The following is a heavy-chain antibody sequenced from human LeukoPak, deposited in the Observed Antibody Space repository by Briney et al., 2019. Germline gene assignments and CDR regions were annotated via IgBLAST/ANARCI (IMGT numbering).Heavy chain of an antibody. CDR2: ISSASNTI. CDR1: GFTFSSYS. J-gene: IGHJ4*02. Sequence: GGSLRLSCAASGFTFSSYSMNWVRQAPGKGLEWVSYISSASNTIYYADSVKGRFTISRDNAKNSLYLQMNSLRAEDTAVYYCARADLGGSCLHWGQGTLVTVSS. V-gene: IGHV3-48*04. D-gene: IGHD2-15*01. CDR3: ARADLGGSCLH.